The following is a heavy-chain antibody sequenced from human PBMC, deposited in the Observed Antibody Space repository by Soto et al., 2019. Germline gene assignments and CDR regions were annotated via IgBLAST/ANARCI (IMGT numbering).Heavy chain of an antibody. J-gene: IGHJ4*02. CDR2: IYPGDSDT. V-gene: IGHV5-51*01. CDR3: ARHGRTMSYSIDY. CDR1: GYSFTSYW. D-gene: IGHD3-10*01. Sequence: GASLKISCKGSGYSFTSYWIGWVRQMPGKGLEWMGIIYPGDSDTRYSPSFQGQVTISGDKSISTAYLQWSSLKASDTAMDYCARHGRTMSYSIDYWGQGTLVTVSS.